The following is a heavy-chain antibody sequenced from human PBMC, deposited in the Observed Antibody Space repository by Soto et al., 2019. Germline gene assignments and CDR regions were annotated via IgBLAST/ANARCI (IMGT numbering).Heavy chain of an antibody. CDR1: GFSLSTTGVG. D-gene: IGHD3-10*01. CDR2: IYWDDDK. V-gene: IGHV2-5*02. CDR3: AQRLRVYGLGRERANYFDP. J-gene: IGHJ5*02. Sequence: QITLKESGPTLVRPTQTLTLTCTFSGFSLSTTGVGVGWIRQPPGKALEWLALIYWDDDKRYSPSLKSRLTITKDNSKNEVILTMTNMDPVDTATYYCAQRLRVYGLGRERANYFDPRGQGTLVTVSS.